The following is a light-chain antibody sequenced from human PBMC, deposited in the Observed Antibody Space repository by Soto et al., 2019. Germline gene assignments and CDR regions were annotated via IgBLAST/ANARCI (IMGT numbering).Light chain of an antibody. Sequence: QSALTQPASVSGSPGQSITISCTGTSSDVGGYNYVSWYQQHPGKAPKLMLYEVNKRPSGVPDRFSGSKSGNTASLSVSGLQAEDEADYYCSSYTGSNNLGVFGGGTKVTVL. CDR2: EVN. V-gene: IGLV2-8*01. J-gene: IGLJ3*02. CDR3: SSYTGSNNLGV. CDR1: SSDVGGYNY.